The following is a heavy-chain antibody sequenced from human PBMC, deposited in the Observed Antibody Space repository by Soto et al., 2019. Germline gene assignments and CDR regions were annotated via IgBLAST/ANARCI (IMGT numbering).Heavy chain of an antibody. CDR2: IIPILGIA. CDR3: TRDCSSTSCLNFDY. D-gene: IGHD2-2*01. J-gene: IGHJ4*02. V-gene: IGHV1-69*02. Sequence: GASVKVSFKASGGTFSSYTISWVRQAPGQGLEWMGRIIPILGIANYAQKFQGRVTITADKSTSTACMELSSLRSEDTAVYYCTRDCSSTSCLNFDYWGQGTLVTVSS. CDR1: GGTFSSYT.